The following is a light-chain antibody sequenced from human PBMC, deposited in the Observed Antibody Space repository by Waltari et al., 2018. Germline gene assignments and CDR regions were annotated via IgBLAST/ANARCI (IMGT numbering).Light chain of an antibody. Sequence: DIQLTQSPSSLSAFVGDRVTITCRASQSANIYLNWYQQKPGNAPKLLIYAASNLQRWVPSRFSGSGSGTDFTLTITSLQPEDFATYVCQQSYSHPQTFGQGTKVEI. CDR1: QSANIY. CDR2: AAS. V-gene: IGKV1-39*01. J-gene: IGKJ2*01. CDR3: QQSYSHPQT.